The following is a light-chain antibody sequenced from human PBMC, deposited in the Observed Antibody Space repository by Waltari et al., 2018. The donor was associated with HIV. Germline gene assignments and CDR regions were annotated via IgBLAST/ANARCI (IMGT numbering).Light chain of an antibody. CDR2: YAS. CDR3: HQSSSLPWT. J-gene: IGKJ1*01. CDR1: QSIDNY. Sequence: EIVLTQSPDFQSVTPKETVTITCRASQSIDNYLHWYQQKPGQSPKLLIKYASQSFSGVPSRFSGSGSGTDFTLTINSLEAEDAATYYCHQSSSLPWTFGQGTKVEVK. V-gene: IGKV6-21*01.